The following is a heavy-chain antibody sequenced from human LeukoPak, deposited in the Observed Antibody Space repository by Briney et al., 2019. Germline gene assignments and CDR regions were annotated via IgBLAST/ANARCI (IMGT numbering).Heavy chain of an antibody. J-gene: IGHJ4*02. Sequence: PSETLSLTCAVSGGSIYSGGYYWSWIRQHPGKGLEWIGYIYYSGSTNYNPSLKSRVTISVDTSKNQFSLKLSSVTAADTAVYYCARDLKGYSSSSPVWGQGTLVTVSS. CDR3: ARDLKGYSSSSPV. V-gene: IGHV4-61*08. D-gene: IGHD6-6*01. CDR2: IYYSGST. CDR1: GGSIYSGGYY.